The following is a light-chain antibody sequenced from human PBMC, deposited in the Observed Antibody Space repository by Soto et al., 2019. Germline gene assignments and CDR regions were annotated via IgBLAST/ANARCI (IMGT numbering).Light chain of an antibody. J-gene: IGKJ5*01. CDR3: QQYGRSPPIT. Sequence: EIVLTQSPGTLSLSPGERATLSCRASQRVSNNYLAWYQQKPGQAPRLLIYGASTRATGIPDRFSGSGSATDFTLTISRLEPEDFAVYYCQQYGRSPPITFGQGTRLEIK. V-gene: IGKV3-20*01. CDR1: QRVSNNY. CDR2: GAS.